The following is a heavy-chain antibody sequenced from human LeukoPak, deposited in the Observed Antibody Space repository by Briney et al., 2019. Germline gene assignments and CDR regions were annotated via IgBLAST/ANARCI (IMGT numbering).Heavy chain of an antibody. CDR1: GFTFSSYA. CDR3: ATKLVVVAAIDY. V-gene: IGHV3-23*01. J-gene: IGHJ4*02. CDR2: ISGSGVTT. D-gene: IGHD2-15*01. Sequence: QSGGSLRLSCAASGFTFSSYAMSWVRQAPGKGLEWVSAISGSGVTTYYADSVKGRLTISRDNSKNTLYLQMNSLRAEDTAVYYCATKLVVVAAIDYWGQGTLVTVSS.